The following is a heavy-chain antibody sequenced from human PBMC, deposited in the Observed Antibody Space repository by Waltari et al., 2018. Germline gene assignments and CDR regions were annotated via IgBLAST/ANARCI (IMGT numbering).Heavy chain of an antibody. CDR1: GCSISSSSYY. D-gene: IGHD6-19*01. Sequence: QLQLQESGPGLVKPSETLSLTCTVPGCSISSSSYYCGWLRQPPGKGLEWIGSIDYSGSTYYNPSLKSRVTISVDTSKNQFSLKLSSVTAADTAVYYCARLGTGRGWYVGYYFDYWGQGTLVTVSS. J-gene: IGHJ4*02. CDR2: IDYSGST. V-gene: IGHV4-39*01. CDR3: ARLGTGRGWYVGYYFDY.